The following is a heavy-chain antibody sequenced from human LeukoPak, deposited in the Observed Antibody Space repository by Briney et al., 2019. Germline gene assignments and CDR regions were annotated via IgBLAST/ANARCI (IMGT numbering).Heavy chain of an antibody. CDR2: TYRTSKWYT. CDR1: GDSVSRDGPA. J-gene: IGHJ6*02. CDR3: ARGMRGYYGMDV. V-gene: IGHV6-1*01. Sequence: SQTLSLTCAISGDSVSRDGPAWNWIRQSPSRGLEWLGRTYRTSKWYTNYAESVRSRIVVNPDTSKNQFSLQLNFVTPEDTAVCYCARGMRGYYGMDVWGQGTTVTVSS.